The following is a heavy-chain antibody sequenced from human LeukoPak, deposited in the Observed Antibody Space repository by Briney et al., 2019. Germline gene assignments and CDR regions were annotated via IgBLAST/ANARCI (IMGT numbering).Heavy chain of an antibody. CDR2: TSYHGRDK. CDR3: TKERGGGGRRINLMVGGYGP. V-gene: IGHV3-30*04. J-gene: IGHJ5*02. Sequence: GTSLRLSCAGSGFTLSGFAMHWVRQAPGKGLEWVAATSYHGRDKYYADAVSGRFTISRDNSKNTLHLEMNSLRTDDTAVYYCTKERGGGGRRINLMVGGYGPWGQGTQVTVSS. CDR1: GFTLSGFA. D-gene: IGHD3-22*01.